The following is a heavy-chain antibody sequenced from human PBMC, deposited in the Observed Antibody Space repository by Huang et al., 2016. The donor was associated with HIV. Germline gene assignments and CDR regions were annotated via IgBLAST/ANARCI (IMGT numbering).Heavy chain of an antibody. V-gene: IGHV3-23*01. CDR3: AKGEFVGESYFDQ. Sequence: VQLLESGGGLVQPGGSRRLSCAASGFTFSSYAMSWVRQAPGKGLEWVATSIGSGVSTYNADSVKGRFTTSRDNSENMLYLQMHTLRAEDTAVYYCAKGEFVGESYFDQWGQGTLVTVSS. CDR2: SIGSGVST. D-gene: IGHD3-10*01. J-gene: IGHJ4*02. CDR1: GFTFSSYA.